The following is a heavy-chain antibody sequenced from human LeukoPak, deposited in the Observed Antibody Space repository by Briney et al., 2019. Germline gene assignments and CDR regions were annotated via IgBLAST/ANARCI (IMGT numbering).Heavy chain of an antibody. J-gene: IGHJ6*03. V-gene: IGHV3-30*04. D-gene: IGHD4-23*01. Sequence: HPGGSLRLSCAASGFTFSSYAMHWVRQAPGKGLEWVAVISYDGSNKYYADSVKGRFTISRDNSKNTLYLQMNSLRAEDTAVYYCARAVASYYYYYMDVWGKGTTVTVSS. CDR2: ISYDGSNK. CDR1: GFTFSSYA. CDR3: ARAVASYYYYYMDV.